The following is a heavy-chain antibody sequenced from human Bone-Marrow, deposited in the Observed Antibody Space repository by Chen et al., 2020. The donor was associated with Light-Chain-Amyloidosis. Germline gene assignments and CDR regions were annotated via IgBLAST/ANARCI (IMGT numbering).Heavy chain of an antibody. D-gene: IGHD2-21*02. J-gene: IGHJ4*02. V-gene: IGHV4-59*01. CDR1: ETSIDAAY. CDR3: ARVQTVTALNY. Sequence: QVQLQESGPGLVKPSETLSLTCSVSETSIDAAYLAWIRQPPGKGLEWIGYIFYSGSTTYNPSLKSRVTMSVDTSTNQFSLKLTSLTTADTAVYYCARVQTVTALNYWGQGTMVTVSS. CDR2: IFYSGST.